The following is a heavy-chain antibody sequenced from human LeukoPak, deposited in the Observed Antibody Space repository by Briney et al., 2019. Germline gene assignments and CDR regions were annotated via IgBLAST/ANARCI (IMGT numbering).Heavy chain of an antibody. J-gene: IGHJ3*02. CDR2: ISAYNGDT. CDR3: ARGYSRFGESTDAFDI. Sequence: ASVKVSCKASGYTFITYGISWVPQAPGQGLEWMGWISAYNGDTNYAQKFQGRVTMTTDTSTSTAYMELRSLRSDDTAVYYCARGYSRFGESTDAFDIWGQGTMVTVSS. V-gene: IGHV1-18*01. D-gene: IGHD3-10*01. CDR1: GYTFITYG.